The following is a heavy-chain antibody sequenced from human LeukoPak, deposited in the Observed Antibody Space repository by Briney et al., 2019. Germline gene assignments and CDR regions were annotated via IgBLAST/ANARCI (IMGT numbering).Heavy chain of an antibody. CDR2: IRYDGSNK. CDR3: AKDLGVYQLLLTNWFDP. V-gene: IGHV3-30*02. Sequence: GGSLRLSCAASGFTFSSYGMHWVRQAPGKGLEWVAFIRYDGSNKYYADSVKGRFTISRDNSKNTLYLQMNSLRAEDTAVYYCAKDLGVYQLLLTNWFDPWGQGTLVTVSS. J-gene: IGHJ5*02. D-gene: IGHD2-2*01. CDR1: GFTFSSYG.